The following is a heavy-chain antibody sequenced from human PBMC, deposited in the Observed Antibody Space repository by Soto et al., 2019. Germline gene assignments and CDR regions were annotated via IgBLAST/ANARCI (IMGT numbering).Heavy chain of an antibody. J-gene: IGHJ4*02. CDR3: ATDRGIGETAMVPDY. V-gene: IGHV3-30-3*01. D-gene: IGHD5-18*01. CDR2: ISHDGRDE. Sequence: QVQLVESGGGVVQPGKSLRLSCTASGFNFRDSAIHWARQAPGKGLEWVALISHDGRDEYFIDSVRGRFTISRDNSKKTVSLQMASLRLEDTALYYCATDRGIGETAMVPDYWGQGTLVTVSS. CDR1: GFNFRDSA.